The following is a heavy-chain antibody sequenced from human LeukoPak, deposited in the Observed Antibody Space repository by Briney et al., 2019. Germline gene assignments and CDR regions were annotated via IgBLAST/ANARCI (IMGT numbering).Heavy chain of an antibody. CDR3: AKSRATGTYPGRFDY. D-gene: IGHD3-10*01. Sequence: HPGGPLRLSCAASGFTFSSHVMSWVRQAPGRGLDWVSSLSGSGKHTFYADSVKGRFTISRDNSRNELYLQMNSLTSGDTAEYYCAKSRATGTYPGRFDYWGLGILVTVSS. J-gene: IGHJ4*02. V-gene: IGHV3-23*01. CDR2: LSGSGKHT. CDR1: GFTFSSHV.